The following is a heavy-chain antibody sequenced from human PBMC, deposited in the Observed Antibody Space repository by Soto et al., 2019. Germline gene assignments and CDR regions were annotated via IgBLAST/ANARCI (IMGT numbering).Heavy chain of an antibody. CDR2: IGGSGGST. J-gene: IGHJ4*02. CDR1: EFTFSSYA. Sequence: PGGSLRLSCAASEFTFSSYAMSWVRQAPGKGLEWVSGIGGSGGSTYYADSVKGRFTISRDNSKNTLYLQMNSLRAEDTAVYYCAKDREYYFDYWGQGTLVTVSS. D-gene: IGHD3-16*01. CDR3: AKDREYYFDY. V-gene: IGHV3-23*01.